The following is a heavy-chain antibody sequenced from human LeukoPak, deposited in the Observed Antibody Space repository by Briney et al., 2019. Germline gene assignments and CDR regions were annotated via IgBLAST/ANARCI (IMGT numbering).Heavy chain of an antibody. CDR3: ARDPNSSSWYQGDY. CDR1: GYTFTGYY. V-gene: IGHV1-2*02. CDR2: INPNSGGT. Sequence: ASVKVSCKASGYTFTGYYMHWVRQAPGQGLEWMGWINPNSGGTNYAQKFQGRATMTRDTSISTAYMELSRLRSDDTAVYYCARDPNSSSWYQGDYWGQGTLVTVSS. D-gene: IGHD6-13*01. J-gene: IGHJ4*02.